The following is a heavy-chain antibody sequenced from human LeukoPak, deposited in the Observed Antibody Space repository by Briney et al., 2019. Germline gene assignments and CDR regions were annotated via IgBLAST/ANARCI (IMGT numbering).Heavy chain of an antibody. CDR3: ARLNSGSLDY. CDR2: IYVGDSDT. J-gene: IGHJ4*02. Sequence: GESLKISCQGSEYSLTSDWIGWVRQMPGKGLEWMGMIYVGDSDTRYSPSFQGQVTFSADKSISTAYLQWSALKASDTAMYYCARLNSGSLDYWGQGTLVTVSS. CDR1: EYSLTSDW. V-gene: IGHV5-51*01. D-gene: IGHD6-19*01.